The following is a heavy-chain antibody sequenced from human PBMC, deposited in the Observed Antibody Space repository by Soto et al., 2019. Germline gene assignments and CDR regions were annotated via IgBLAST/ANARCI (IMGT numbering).Heavy chain of an antibody. CDR1: GVSIATGAFY. Sequence: SETLSLTCTVSGVSIATGAFYWSWIRLQSGKGPEWIGSIFYAGDTYYNPSLKSRVEISLDGSQNQFSLNLRSVTAADTAVYYCAREGDYRTWFEPWGPGTLVTVSS. CDR3: AREGDYRTWFEP. V-gene: IGHV4-31*03. J-gene: IGHJ5*02. CDR2: IFYAGDT. D-gene: IGHD4-17*01.